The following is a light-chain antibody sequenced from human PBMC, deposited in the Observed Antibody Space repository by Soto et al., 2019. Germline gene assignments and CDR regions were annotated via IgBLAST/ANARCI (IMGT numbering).Light chain of an antibody. Sequence: EIVMTQSPATLSVSPGERATLSCRASQSVSSKLAWYQQKPGQAPRLLIYGASTRATGIPARFGGSGSGTEFTLTISSLQSEDFAAYYCQHYNNWPRVFTFGPGTKVDIK. CDR2: GAS. V-gene: IGKV3-15*01. CDR1: QSVSSK. J-gene: IGKJ3*01. CDR3: QHYNNWPRVFT.